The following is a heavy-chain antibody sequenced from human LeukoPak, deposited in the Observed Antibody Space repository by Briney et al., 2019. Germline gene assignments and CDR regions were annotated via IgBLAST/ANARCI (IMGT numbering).Heavy chain of an antibody. D-gene: IGHD3-10*01. V-gene: IGHV3-30-3*01. CDR2: ISSDGSSK. J-gene: IGHJ4*02. CDR3: ARQGLEF. Sequence: GGSLRLSCAASGFTFSTYAMHWVRQAPGKGLEWLAVISSDGSSKYYADSVRGRFTISRDSSENTLYVQMNSLRDEDTAVYYCARQGLEFWGQGTLVTVSS. CDR1: GFTFSTYA.